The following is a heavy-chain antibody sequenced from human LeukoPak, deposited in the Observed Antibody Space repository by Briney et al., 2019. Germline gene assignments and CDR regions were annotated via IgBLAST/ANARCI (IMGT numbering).Heavy chain of an antibody. J-gene: IGHJ3*02. CDR1: GGSISSGSYY. CDR2: IYTSGST. Sequence: SETLSLTRTVSGGSISSGSYYWSWIRQPAGKGLEWIGRIYTSGSTNYNPSLKSRVTISVDTSKNQFSLKLSSVTAADTAVYYCVRDRGSGYHTGFDAFDIWGQGTMVTVSS. CDR3: VRDRGSGYHTGFDAFDI. D-gene: IGHD3-22*01. V-gene: IGHV4-61*02.